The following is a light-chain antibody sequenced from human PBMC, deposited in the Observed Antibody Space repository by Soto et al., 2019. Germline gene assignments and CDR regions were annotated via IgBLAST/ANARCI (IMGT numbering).Light chain of an antibody. CDR3: SSYTSSSIDYV. V-gene: IGLV2-14*01. CDR1: SSDVGGYNY. J-gene: IGLJ1*01. Sequence: QSALTQPASVSGSPGQSITISCTGTSSDVGGYNYVSWYQQHPGKAPKLMIYEVSNRPSGVPNRFSGSKSGNTASLTISGLQAYDEADYYCSSYTSSSIDYVFGTGTKLTVL. CDR2: EVS.